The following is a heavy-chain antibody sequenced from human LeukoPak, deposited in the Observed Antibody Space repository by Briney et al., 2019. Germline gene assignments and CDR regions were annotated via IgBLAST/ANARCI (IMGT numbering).Heavy chain of an antibody. J-gene: IGHJ5*02. CDR1: GGSISSSDYY. D-gene: IGHD2-15*01. V-gene: IGHV4-39*01. Sequence: TSETLSLTCTVSGGSISSSDYYWGWIRQPPGKGLEWIGSIYYGGSTYYNPSLKSRVTISVDTSMNQFSLKLSFVTTADTAVYYCARALGYCSGGSCTRGYNWFDPWGQGTLVTVPS. CDR2: IYYGGST. CDR3: ARALGYCSGGSCTRGYNWFDP.